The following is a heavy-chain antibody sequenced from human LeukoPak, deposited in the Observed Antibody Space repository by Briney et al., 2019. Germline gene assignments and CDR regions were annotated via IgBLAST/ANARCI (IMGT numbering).Heavy chain of an antibody. CDR2: ISGSGYAI. J-gene: IGHJ4*02. Sequence: GGSLRLSCTASGFTFSDFHMSWIRQAPGKGLDWVSHISGSGYAIHHPGSVKGRFTISRDNAKNSLYLQMNSLRVEDSAVYYCARLSGTYSRGGDHWGQGTLVTVSS. D-gene: IGHD1-26*01. V-gene: IGHV3-11*01. CDR3: ARLSGTYSRGGDH. CDR1: GFTFSDFH.